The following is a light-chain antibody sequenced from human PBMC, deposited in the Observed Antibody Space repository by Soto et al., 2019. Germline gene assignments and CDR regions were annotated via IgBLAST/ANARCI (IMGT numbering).Light chain of an antibody. CDR2: EVS. Sequence: QSALTQPASVAGSPGQSITISCTGTISYVGGYNFVSWYQQHPCKAPKLMIYEVSSRPSGVSNRFSGSKSGDTASLTISGLEAEDEADYYCSSDTGTITIVFRPGTKLTVL. CDR3: SSDTGTITIV. V-gene: IGLV2-14*01. J-gene: IGLJ1*01. CDR1: ISYVGGYNF.